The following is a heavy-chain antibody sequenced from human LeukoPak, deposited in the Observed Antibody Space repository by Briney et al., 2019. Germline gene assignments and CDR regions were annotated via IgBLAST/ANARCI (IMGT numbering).Heavy chain of an antibody. Sequence: PGRSLRLSCAASGFTFSSYGMHWVRQAPGKGLEWVAVISYDGSNKYYADSVKGRFTISRDNSKNTLYLQMNSLRAEDTAVYYCGVSAIFGVVASHYAFDIWGQGTMVTVSS. D-gene: IGHD3-3*01. CDR3: GVSAIFGVVASHYAFDI. CDR2: ISYDGSNK. CDR1: GFTFSSYG. V-gene: IGHV3-30*03. J-gene: IGHJ3*02.